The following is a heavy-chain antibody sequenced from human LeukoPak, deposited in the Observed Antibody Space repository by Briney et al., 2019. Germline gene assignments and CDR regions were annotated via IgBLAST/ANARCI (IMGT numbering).Heavy chain of an antibody. Sequence: SETLSLTCTVSGGSLRSGSSHWGWIRQPPGKGLEWIGSIYYTGKTYYNLSLKSRVTISVDTSKNQFSLRLSSVTAADTAVYYCVRDIPSGYFDYWGRGTLVTVSS. CDR1: GGSLRSGSSH. D-gene: IGHD3-22*01. CDR3: VRDIPSGYFDY. CDR2: IYYTGKT. J-gene: IGHJ4*02. V-gene: IGHV4-39*07.